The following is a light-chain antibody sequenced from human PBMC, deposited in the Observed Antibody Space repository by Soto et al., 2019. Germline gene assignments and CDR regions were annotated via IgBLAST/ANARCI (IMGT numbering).Light chain of an antibody. V-gene: IGKV3-20*01. CDR2: GAS. CDR3: QQYGSSPIT. CDR1: QSVSIN. J-gene: IGKJ5*01. Sequence: EVVLTQSPATMSVSPGERATLSCRASQSVSINLAWYQQKPGQAPRLLIYGASTRATGIPARFSASGSGTDFTLTISRLEPEDFAVYYCQQYGSSPITFGQGTRLEIK.